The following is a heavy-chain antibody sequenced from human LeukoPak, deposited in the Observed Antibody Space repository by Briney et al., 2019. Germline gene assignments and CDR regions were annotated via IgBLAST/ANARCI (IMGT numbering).Heavy chain of an antibody. CDR3: ARGQCSGGSCYLVDY. D-gene: IGHD2-15*01. J-gene: IGHJ4*02. CDR2: ISYDGSNK. CDR1: GFTFSSYA. Sequence: PGRSLRLSCAASGFTFSSYAMHWVRQAPGKGLEWVAVISYDGSNKYYADSVKGRFTISRDNSKNTLYLQMNSLRAEDTAVYYCARGQCSGGSCYLVDYWGQGTLVTVSS. V-gene: IGHV3-30*04.